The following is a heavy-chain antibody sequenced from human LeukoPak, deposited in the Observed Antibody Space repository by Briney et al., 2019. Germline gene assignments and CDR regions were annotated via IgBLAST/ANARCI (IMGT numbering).Heavy chain of an antibody. Sequence: GESLKISCKDSRYTFTNSWIGWVRQMPGKGLEWMGIIYPVDSDTRYSPSFQGQVTISVDTSIPTASLPWSSLKASDTAMYYCVRHLSSSGAFDNWGQGTLVTVSS. J-gene: IGHJ4*02. CDR2: IYPVDSDT. V-gene: IGHV5-51*01. CDR3: VRHLSSSGAFDN. D-gene: IGHD6-25*01. CDR1: RYTFTNSW.